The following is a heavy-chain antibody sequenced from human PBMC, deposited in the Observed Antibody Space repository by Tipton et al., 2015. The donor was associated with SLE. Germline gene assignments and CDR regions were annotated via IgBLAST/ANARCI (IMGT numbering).Heavy chain of an antibody. D-gene: IGHD3-22*01. CDR1: GFRVSSNY. CDR2: ISRSGSSS. J-gene: IGHJ3*02. Sequence: QVQLVQSGGGLVQPGGSLRLSCAASGFRVSSNYMSWVRQAPGKGLEWVSYISRSGSSSHYADAVKGRFTVSRDNARNSVYLQMNGLRAEDTAVYYCATYDREPHDAFDIWGQGTMVTVSS. CDR3: ATYDREPHDAFDI. V-gene: IGHV3-11*01.